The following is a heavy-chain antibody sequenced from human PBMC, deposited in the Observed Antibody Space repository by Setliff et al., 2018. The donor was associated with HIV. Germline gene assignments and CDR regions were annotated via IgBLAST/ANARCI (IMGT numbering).Heavy chain of an antibody. CDR2: IIPMVGFA. V-gene: IGHV1-69*02. CDR3: ARQAGHVGDHFDY. CDR1: GDIFSYQT. J-gene: IGHJ4*02. D-gene: IGHD2-21*01. Sequence: SVKVSCKASGDIFSYQTYSWVRQAPGQGLEWMGSIIPMVGFANYEGKFQGRVTIIADASTNATYLVLTSLRSEDTALYFCARQAGHVGDHFDYWGQGTLVTVSS.